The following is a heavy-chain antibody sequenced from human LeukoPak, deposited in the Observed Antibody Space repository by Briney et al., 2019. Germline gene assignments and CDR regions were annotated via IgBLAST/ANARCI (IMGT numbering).Heavy chain of an antibody. CDR3: AREAQYYDFWSGPHYYYYGMDV. CDR1: GYTFTGYY. V-gene: IGHV1-2*02. D-gene: IGHD3-3*01. CDR2: INPNSGGT. Sequence: GASVKVSCKASGYTFTGYYVHWVRQAPGQGLEWMGWINPNSGGTNYAQKFQGRVTMTRDTSISTAYMELSRLRSDDTAVYYCAREAQYYDFWSGPHYYYYGMDVWGQGTTVTVSS. J-gene: IGHJ6*02.